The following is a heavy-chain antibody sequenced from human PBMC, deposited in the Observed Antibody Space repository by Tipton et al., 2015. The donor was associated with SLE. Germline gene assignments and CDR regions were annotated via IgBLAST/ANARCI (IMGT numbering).Heavy chain of an antibody. Sequence: TLSLTCTVSGYSISTGYYWAWIRQPPGKGLEWIGNIFYSGDTYYNPSLKSRVTISVDTSKNQFSLKLNSVTAADTALYYCASRLGYRFDYWGQGALVTVSS. CDR2: IFYSGDT. J-gene: IGHJ4*02. CDR3: ASRLGYRFDY. D-gene: IGHD5-18*01. V-gene: IGHV4-38-2*02. CDR1: GYSISTGYY.